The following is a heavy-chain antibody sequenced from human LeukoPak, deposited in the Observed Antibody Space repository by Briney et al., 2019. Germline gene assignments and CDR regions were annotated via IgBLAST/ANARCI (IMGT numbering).Heavy chain of an antibody. CDR3: ARVGIQLWYNFDY. CDR1: GFTFSSYE. J-gene: IGHJ4*02. D-gene: IGHD5-18*01. CDR2: ISSSGSTI. Sequence: GGSLRLSCAASGFTFSSYEMNWVRQAPGKGLEWVSYISSSGSTIYYADSVKGRFTISRDNAKNSLYLQMNSLRAEDTAVYYCARVGIQLWYNFDYWGQGTLVTVSS. V-gene: IGHV3-48*03.